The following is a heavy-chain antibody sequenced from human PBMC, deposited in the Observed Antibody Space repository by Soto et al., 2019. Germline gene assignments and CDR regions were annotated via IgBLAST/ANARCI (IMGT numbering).Heavy chain of an antibody. D-gene: IGHD3-22*01. J-gene: IGHJ4*02. CDR3: ARCGYYDSSGYLE. CDR1: GFTFSSYW. Sequence: EVQLVESGGGLVQPGGSLRLSCAASGFTFSSYWMSWVRQAPGKGLEWVANIKQDGSEKYYVDSVKGRFTISRDNAKNSLYLQMNSLRAEDTAVYYCARCGYYDSSGYLEWGQGTLVTVSS. V-gene: IGHV3-7*01. CDR2: IKQDGSEK.